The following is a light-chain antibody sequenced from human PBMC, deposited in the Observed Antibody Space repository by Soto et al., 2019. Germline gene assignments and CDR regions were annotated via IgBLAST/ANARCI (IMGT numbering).Light chain of an antibody. CDR3: QQRSNWPL. V-gene: IGKV3-11*01. Sequence: EIVLTQSPATLSLSPGERATLSFRASQSLSSYVALYQQKPGQAPRLLIYDASNRATGIPARFSGSGSGTDFTLTISCLEPEDFPVYYCQQRSNWPLFGQGTRLEIK. CDR2: DAS. J-gene: IGKJ5*01. CDR1: QSLSSY.